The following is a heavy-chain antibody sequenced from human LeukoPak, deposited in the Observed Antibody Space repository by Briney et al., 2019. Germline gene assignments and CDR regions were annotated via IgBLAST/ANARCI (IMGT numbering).Heavy chain of an antibody. J-gene: IGHJ5*02. Sequence: GGSLRLSCAASGFIFSNYDMHWVRQAPGKGLEWVASLRNDGRSKYYADSVKGRFTISTDNSKNTLHLLMNSLRVEDTAVYYCARDLASTGTQGWFDPWGQGTLVIVSS. V-gene: IGHV3-30*02. CDR1: GFIFSNYD. CDR3: ARDLASTGTQGWFDP. CDR2: LRNDGRSK. D-gene: IGHD6-13*01.